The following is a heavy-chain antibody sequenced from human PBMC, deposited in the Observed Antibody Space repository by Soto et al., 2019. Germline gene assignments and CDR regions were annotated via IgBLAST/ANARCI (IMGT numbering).Heavy chain of an antibody. CDR3: ARDRGVVVVAATAYYYYYGMDV. Sequence: PSETLSLTCTVSGGSISSYYWSWIRQPAGKGLEWIGRIYTSGSTNYNPSLKSRVTMSVDTSKNQFSLKLSSVTAADTAVYYCARDRGVVVVAATAYYYYYGMDVWGQGTTVTVSS. CDR2: IYTSGST. V-gene: IGHV4-4*07. J-gene: IGHJ6*02. D-gene: IGHD2-15*01. CDR1: GGSISSYY.